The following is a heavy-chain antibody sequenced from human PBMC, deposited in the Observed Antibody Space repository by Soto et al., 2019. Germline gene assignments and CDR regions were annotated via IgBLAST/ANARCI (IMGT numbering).Heavy chain of an antibody. D-gene: IGHD2-21*02. J-gene: IGHJ5*02. V-gene: IGHV4-34*01. CDR3: AIEGAEVTANWFGP. CDR2: INHGGYT. CDR1: GGSFSGSY. Sequence: SETLSLTCAVYGGSFSGSYWSWIRQSPDKGLEWIGEINHGGYTNYNPSLKSRVILSGDTSKNQFSLKLTSVTVAGTAVYYCAIEGAEVTANWFGPWGQGALVTVSS.